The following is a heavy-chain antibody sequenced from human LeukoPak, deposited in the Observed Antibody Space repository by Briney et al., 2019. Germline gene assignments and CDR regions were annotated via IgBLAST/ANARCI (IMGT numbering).Heavy chain of an antibody. CDR1: GFTFSNYA. J-gene: IGHJ4*02. CDR2: ISYDGSNK. V-gene: IGHV3-30*03. CDR3: AREWFGEGPYYFDY. Sequence: GGSLRLSCAASGFTFSNYAMQWVRQAPGKRLEWVALISYDGSNKNYGDSVKGRFTISRDDSKTTLYLQMNSLGAEDTAVYYCAREWFGEGPYYFDYWGQGTLVTVSS. D-gene: IGHD3-10*01.